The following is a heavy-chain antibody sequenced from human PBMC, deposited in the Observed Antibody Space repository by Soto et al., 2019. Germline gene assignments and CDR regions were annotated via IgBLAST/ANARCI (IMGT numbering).Heavy chain of an antibody. J-gene: IGHJ6*02. D-gene: IGHD2-15*01. CDR1: GYTFTGYY. V-gene: IGHV1-2*04. Sequence: ASVKVSCKASGYTFTGYYMHWVRQAPGQGLGWMGWINPNSGVTNYAQKFQGWVTMTRDTSISTAYMELSRLRSDDTAVYYCARAPGYCSGGSCYIDLVDDYYGMGVGGQGTTVTVSS. CDR3: ARAPGYCSGGSCYIDLVDDYYGMGV. CDR2: INPNSGVT.